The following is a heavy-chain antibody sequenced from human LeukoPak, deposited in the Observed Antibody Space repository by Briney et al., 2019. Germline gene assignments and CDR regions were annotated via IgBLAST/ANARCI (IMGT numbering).Heavy chain of an antibody. J-gene: IGHJ4*02. D-gene: IGHD1-26*01. Sequence: GGSLRLSCAASGFTVSNNYMSWVRQAPGKGLEWVAVISYDGSNKYYADSVKGRFTISRDNSKNSLYLQMNSLRAEDTAVYYCARDATSEHFFDYWGQGTLVTVSS. CDR1: GFTVSNNY. V-gene: IGHV3-30-3*01. CDR3: ARDATSEHFFDY. CDR2: ISYDGSNK.